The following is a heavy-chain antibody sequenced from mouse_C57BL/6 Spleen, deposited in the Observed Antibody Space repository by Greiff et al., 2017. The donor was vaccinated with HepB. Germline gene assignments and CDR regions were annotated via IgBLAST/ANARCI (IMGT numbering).Heavy chain of an antibody. CDR3: ARDDYAGYFDV. Sequence: EVQLQQSGPELVKPGASVKISCKASGYTFTDYYMNWVKQSHGKSLEWIGDINPNNGGTSYNQKFKGKATLTVDKSSSTAYMERRSLTSEDSAVYYGARDDYAGYFDVWRTGITVTVSA. V-gene: IGHV1-26*01. CDR1: GYTFTDYY. D-gene: IGHD2-4*01. J-gene: IGHJ1*03. CDR2: INPNNGGT.